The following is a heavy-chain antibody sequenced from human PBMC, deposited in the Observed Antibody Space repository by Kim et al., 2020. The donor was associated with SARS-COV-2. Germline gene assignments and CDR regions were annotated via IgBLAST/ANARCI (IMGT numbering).Heavy chain of an antibody. J-gene: IGHJ5*02. Sequence: EKYYVDSVKGRFTISRDNAKNSLYLQMNSLRAEDTAVYYCARSLGIQPHHWGQGTLVTVSS. V-gene: IGHV3-7*03. CDR2: EK. CDR3: ARSLGIQPHH. D-gene: IGHD5-18*01.